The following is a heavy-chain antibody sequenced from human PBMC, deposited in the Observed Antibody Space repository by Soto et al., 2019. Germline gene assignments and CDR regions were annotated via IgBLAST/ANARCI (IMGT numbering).Heavy chain of an antibody. CDR1: GGSISRGGYY. CDR3: ARGDFEADAFDI. J-gene: IGHJ3*02. CDR2: IYYSGST. D-gene: IGHD3-9*01. Sequence: SETLSLTCTVSGGSISRGGYYCSWIRQHPGKGLEWIGYIYYSGSTYYNPSLKSRVTISVDTSKNQFSLKLSSVTAADTAVYYCARGDFEADAFDIWGQGTMVT. V-gene: IGHV4-31*03.